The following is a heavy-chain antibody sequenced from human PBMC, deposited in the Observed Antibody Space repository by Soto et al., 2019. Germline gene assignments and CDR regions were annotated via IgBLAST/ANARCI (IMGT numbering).Heavy chain of an antibody. CDR2: IYYSGST. CDR3: ARAAIDSSSSCSWFDP. V-gene: IGHV4-30-4*01. CDR1: GGSISSGDYY. J-gene: IGHJ5*02. D-gene: IGHD6-6*01. Sequence: SETLSLTCTVSGGSISSGDYYWSWIRQPPGKGLEWIGYIYYSGSTYYNPSLKSRVTISVDTSKNQFSLKLSSVTAADTAVYYCARAAIDSSSSCSWFDPWGQGTLVT.